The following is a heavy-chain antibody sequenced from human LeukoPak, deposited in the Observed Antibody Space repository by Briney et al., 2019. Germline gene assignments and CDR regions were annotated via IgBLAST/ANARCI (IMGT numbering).Heavy chain of an antibody. CDR3: SRESGAFCPFGY. CDR2: IYYSGST. V-gene: IGHV4-39*07. Sequence: SETLSLTCTVSGGSISSSSYYWGWIRQPPGKGLEWIGSIYYSGSTYYNPSLKSRVTISVDTSKNQFSLKLSSVTAADTAIYYCSRESGAFCPFGYWGQGTLVIVPP. D-gene: IGHD1-26*01. J-gene: IGHJ4*02. CDR1: GGSISSSSYY.